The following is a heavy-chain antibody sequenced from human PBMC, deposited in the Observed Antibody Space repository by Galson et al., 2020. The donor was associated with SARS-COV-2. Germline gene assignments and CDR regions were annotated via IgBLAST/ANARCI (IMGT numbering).Heavy chain of an antibody. CDR2: FDPEDGKT. D-gene: IGHD3-9*01. CDR3: AITTPHYDILTGYYSGGWFDP. V-gene: IGHV1-24*01. Sequence: GESLKISCKVSGYTLTELSMHWVRQAPGKGLEWMGGFDPEDGKTIYAQKFQGRVTMTEDTSTDTAYMELSSLRSEDTAVYYCAITTPHYDILTGYYSGGWFDPWGQGTLVTVSS. J-gene: IGHJ5*02. CDR1: GYTLTELS.